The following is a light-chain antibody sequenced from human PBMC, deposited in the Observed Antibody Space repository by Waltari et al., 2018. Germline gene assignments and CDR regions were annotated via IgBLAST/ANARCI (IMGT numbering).Light chain of an antibody. CDR2: GAS. Sequence: EIVLTQSPGTLSLSPGESATFSCRTSQSVTRALAWYQQKPGQAPSLLIYGASNRATGIPDRFSGSGSGTDFSLTISSLEPEDFAVYYCQHYLRLPVTFGQGTKVEVK. J-gene: IGKJ1*01. V-gene: IGKV3-20*01. CDR1: QSVTRAL. CDR3: QHYLRLPVT.